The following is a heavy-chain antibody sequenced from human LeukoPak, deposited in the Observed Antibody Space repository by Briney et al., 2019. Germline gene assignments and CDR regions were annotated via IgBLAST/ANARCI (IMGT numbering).Heavy chain of an antibody. D-gene: IGHD6-6*01. CDR2: IYSGGST. J-gene: IGHJ5*02. CDR3: ARVRISSIAASEGWFDP. V-gene: IGHV3-53*01. Sequence: GGSLRLSCAASGFTVSSNYMSWVRQAPGKGLEWVSVIYSGGSTYYADSVKGRFTISRDNSKNTLYLQMNSLRAEDTAVYYCARVRISSIAASEGWFDPWGQGTLVTVSS. CDR1: GFTVSSNY.